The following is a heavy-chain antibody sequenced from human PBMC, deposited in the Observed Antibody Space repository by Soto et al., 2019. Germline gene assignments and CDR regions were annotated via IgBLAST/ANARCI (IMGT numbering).Heavy chain of an antibody. Sequence: HPGGSLRRSCAASGVTFSSYWMSWGRQAPGKGLEWVANIKQDGGEKYYVDSVKGRFTISRDSAKNSLYLQMNSLRVEDTALYYCARRYSSSWSGFDPWGQGTLVTVSS. D-gene: IGHD6-13*01. CDR3: ARRYSSSWSGFDP. CDR1: GVTFSSYW. J-gene: IGHJ5*02. CDR2: IKQDGGEK. V-gene: IGHV3-7*01.